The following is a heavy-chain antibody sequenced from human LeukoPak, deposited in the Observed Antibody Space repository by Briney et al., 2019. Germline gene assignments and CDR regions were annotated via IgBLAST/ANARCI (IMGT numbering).Heavy chain of an antibody. CDR2: IYYSGST. J-gene: IGHJ6*03. D-gene: IGHD3-22*01. CDR1: GGSISSSSYY. Sequence: SETLSLTCTVSGGSISSSSYYWGWIRQPPGKGLEWIGSIYYSGSTYYNPSLKSRVTISVDTSKNQFSLKLSSVSAADTAVYYCAREYYDSSGYYYVGALYYYYYMDVWGKGTTVTVSS. CDR3: AREYYDSSGYYYVGALYYYYYMDV. V-gene: IGHV4-39*07.